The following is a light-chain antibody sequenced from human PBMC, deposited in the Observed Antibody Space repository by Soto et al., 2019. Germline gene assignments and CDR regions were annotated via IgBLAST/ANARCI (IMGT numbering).Light chain of an antibody. J-gene: IGKJ1*01. CDR3: QHYSSCSQT. CDR2: KGS. Sequence: IKLNQSPSNLSAXVGDXATIXXRASQTISSWLAWYQQKPGKAPKLLIHKGSTLESGVPSRFSGRGSGTEFTLTISSLQPDDFATYYCQHYSSCSQTFVHGTKVDI. V-gene: IGKV1-5*03. CDR1: QTISSW.